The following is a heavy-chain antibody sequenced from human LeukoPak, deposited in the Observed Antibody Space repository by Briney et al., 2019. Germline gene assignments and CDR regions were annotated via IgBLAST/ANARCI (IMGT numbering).Heavy chain of an antibody. CDR3: VRHSIAGYYYYLDV. CDR1: GYSISSGHY. D-gene: IGHD2/OR15-2a*01. Sequence: PSETLSLTCAVSGYSISSGHYWGWIRQPPGKGLEWIGSGYHTGATYYNPSLERRVIISLDTSKNHISLKVTSVPAADTAVYHCVRHSIAGYYYYLDVWGKGTTVTVSS. V-gene: IGHV4-38-2*01. CDR2: GYHTGAT. J-gene: IGHJ6*03.